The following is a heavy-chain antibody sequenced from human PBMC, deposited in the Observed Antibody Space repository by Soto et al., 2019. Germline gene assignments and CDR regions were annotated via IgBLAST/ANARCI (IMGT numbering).Heavy chain of an antibody. V-gene: IGHV3-49*03. J-gene: IGHJ6*02. D-gene: IGHD3-3*01. Sequence: QPGGSLRLSCTASGFTFGDYAMSWFRQAPGKXLEWVGFIRSKAYGGTTEYAASVEGRFTISRDDSKSIAYLQMNSLKTEDTAVYYCTRGLLEWLRNCGMDVWGQGTTVTVSS. CDR2: IRSKAYGGTT. CDR1: GFTFGDYA. CDR3: TRGLLEWLRNCGMDV.